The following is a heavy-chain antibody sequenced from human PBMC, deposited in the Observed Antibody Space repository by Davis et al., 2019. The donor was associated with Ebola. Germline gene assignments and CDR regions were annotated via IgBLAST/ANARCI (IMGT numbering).Heavy chain of an antibody. CDR1: GYTFAGHY. CDR2: INPNTGDT. CDR3: ATNTGAYYYAMDV. J-gene: IGHJ6*02. D-gene: IGHD4/OR15-4a*01. V-gene: IGHV1-2*02. Sequence: ASVKVSCKASGYTFAGHYIHWVRQAPGQGLEWMGWINPNTGDTEYPQRFQGRVTMTRDTSIRTAYMELRRLRSDDTAVYYCATNTGAYYYAMDVWGQGTTVTVSS.